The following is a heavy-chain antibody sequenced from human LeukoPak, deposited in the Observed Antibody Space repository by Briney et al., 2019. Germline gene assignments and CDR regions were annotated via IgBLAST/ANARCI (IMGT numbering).Heavy chain of an antibody. CDR2: ISSSSGTI. Sequence: GSLRLSCATSGFTFSSYSMNWVRQAPGKGLEWVSYISSSSGTIYYADSVKGRFTISRDNAKNSLSLQMKSLRAEDTAVYYCARDQGVGASPSGYWGQGTLVTVSS. CDR3: ARDQGVGASPSGY. D-gene: IGHD1-26*01. J-gene: IGHJ4*02. CDR1: GFTFSSYS. V-gene: IGHV3-48*01.